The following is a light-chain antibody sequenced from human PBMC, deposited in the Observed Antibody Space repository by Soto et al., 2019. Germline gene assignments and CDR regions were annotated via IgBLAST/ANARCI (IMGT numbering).Light chain of an antibody. CDR2: GSS. V-gene: IGKV3-15*01. CDR1: QSVSSN. Sequence: EIVMTQSPATLSVSPGERVTLSCRASQSVSSNLAWYQQNPGQAPRLLFYGSSTKATGLPARFSGSGSGTEFTLTISSLQSEDFAVYYCQQYDNRPRTFGQGTKV. J-gene: IGKJ1*01. CDR3: QQYDNRPRT.